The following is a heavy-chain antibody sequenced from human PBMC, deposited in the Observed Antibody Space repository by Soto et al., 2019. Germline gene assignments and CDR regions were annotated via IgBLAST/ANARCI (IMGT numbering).Heavy chain of an antibody. CDR3: ARGPGFPGAAMLYYYYYMDV. V-gene: IGHV4-59*01. CDR1: GGYISSYY. J-gene: IGHJ6*03. Sequence: SETLSLTCTVSGGYISSYYWSWIRQPPGKGLKWMRYIYYRGSTNYNPSLNSRVTISVDTSKNQFSLKLSSVTAADTAVYYCARGPGFPGAAMLYYYYYMDVWGKGTTVT. CDR2: IYYRGST. D-gene: IGHD2-2*01.